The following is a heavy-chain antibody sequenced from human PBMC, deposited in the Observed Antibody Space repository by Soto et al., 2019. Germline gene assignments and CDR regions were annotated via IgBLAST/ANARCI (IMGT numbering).Heavy chain of an antibody. V-gene: IGHV4-31*03. CDR3: ARDLASGGNAFDI. Sequence: SETLSLTCTVSGGSISSGGYYWSWIRQHPGKGLECIGYIYYSGSSYYNPSLKSRVTISVDTSKNQFSLWLSSVTAADTAVYFCARDLASGGNAFDIWGQGTMVTVSS. J-gene: IGHJ3*02. D-gene: IGHD2-15*01. CDR2: IYYSGSS. CDR1: GGSISSGGYY.